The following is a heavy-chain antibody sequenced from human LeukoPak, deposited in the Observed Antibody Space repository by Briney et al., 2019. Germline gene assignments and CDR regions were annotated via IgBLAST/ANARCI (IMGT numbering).Heavy chain of an antibody. V-gene: IGHV1-8*02. J-gene: IGHJ6*03. CDR1: GGTFSSYA. CDR3: ARVGATGLNYYYYMDV. D-gene: IGHD1-26*01. Sequence: GASVKVSCKASGGTFSSYAIGWVRQATGQGLEWMGWMNPNSGNTGYAQKFQGRVTMTRNTSISTAYMELSSLRSEDTAVYYCARVGATGLNYYYYMDVWGKGTTVTISS. CDR2: MNPNSGNT.